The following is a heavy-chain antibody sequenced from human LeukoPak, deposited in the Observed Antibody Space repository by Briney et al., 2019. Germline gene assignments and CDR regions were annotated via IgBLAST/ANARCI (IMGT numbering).Heavy chain of an antibody. CDR3: ARDWSYSSTYDY. D-gene: IGHD6-13*01. CDR1: GFTFSSYW. Sequence: GGSLRLSCAASGFTFSSYWMHWVRQAPGKGLVWVSRINSDGSSTSYADSVEGRFTISRDNAKNTLYLQMNSLRAEDTAVYYCARDWSYSSTYDYWGQGTLVTVSS. V-gene: IGHV3-74*01. J-gene: IGHJ4*02. CDR2: INSDGSST.